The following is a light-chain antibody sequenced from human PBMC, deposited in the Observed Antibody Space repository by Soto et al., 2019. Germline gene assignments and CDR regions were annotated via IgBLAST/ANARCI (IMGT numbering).Light chain of an antibody. CDR1: SSDVGSYNR. J-gene: IGLJ1*01. CDR3: LSFTNSDTYV. CDR2: DVI. Sequence: TQPPSVSGSPGQSVVISCTGTSSDVGSYNRVSWYQQPPGTAPKLMIYDVISRPSGVPDRFSGSKSGNTASLTISGLQPEDEADYYCLSFTNSDTYVFGTGTKVTVL. V-gene: IGLV2-18*02.